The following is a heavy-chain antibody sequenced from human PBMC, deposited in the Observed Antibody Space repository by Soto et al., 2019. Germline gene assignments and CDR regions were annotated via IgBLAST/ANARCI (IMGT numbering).Heavy chain of an antibody. CDR1: GESMMGYHFY. D-gene: IGHD6-25*01. CDR3: AYGSSSAWIDY. CDR2: AYFSGGNT. J-gene: IGHJ4*02. Sequence: SETLSLTCSVSGESMMGYHFYWGCIRQAPGKGLEWIGSAYFSGGNTYYSPSLKSRVSISVDTSKNEFSLRLTSLTAADTAVYFCAYGSSSAWIDYWGQGTLVTVSS. V-gene: IGHV4-39*01.